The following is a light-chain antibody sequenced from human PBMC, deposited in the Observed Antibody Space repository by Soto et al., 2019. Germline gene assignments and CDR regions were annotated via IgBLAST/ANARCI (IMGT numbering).Light chain of an antibody. CDR2: DVS. Sequence: QPVLTQPASVSGSPGQSITISCTGTSSDVGVYNYVYWYQLHPGKPPKLMIYDVSIRPSGVSNRFSGSKSGNTASLTISGLQAEDETDYYCSSYTSSSPVVFGGGTKLTVL. CDR1: SSDVGVYNY. J-gene: IGLJ2*01. CDR3: SSYTSSSPVV. V-gene: IGLV2-14*03.